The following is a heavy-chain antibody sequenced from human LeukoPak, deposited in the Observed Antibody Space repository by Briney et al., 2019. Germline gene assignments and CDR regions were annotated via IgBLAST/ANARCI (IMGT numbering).Heavy chain of an antibody. D-gene: IGHD2-2*02. Sequence: ASVKVSCKASGGTFSSYAISWVRQAPGQGLEWMGGIIPIFGTANYAQKFQGRVTITADESTSTAYMELSSLRSEDTAVYYCARDSVEESSAAIVWYYYYGMDVWGQGTTVTVSS. CDR1: GGTFSSYA. V-gene: IGHV1-69*01. J-gene: IGHJ6*02. CDR3: ARDSVEESSAAIVWYYYYGMDV. CDR2: IIPIFGTA.